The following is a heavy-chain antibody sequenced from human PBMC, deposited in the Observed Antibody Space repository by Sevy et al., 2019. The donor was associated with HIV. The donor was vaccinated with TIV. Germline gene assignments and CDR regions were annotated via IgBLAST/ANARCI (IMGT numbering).Heavy chain of an antibody. CDR1: GYTFTSYG. CDR3: AREKIVVVPAAIRRYYYYGMDV. Sequence: ASVKVSCKASGYTFTSYGISWVRQAPGQGLEWMGWISTYNGNTNYAQKLQGRVTMTTDTSTSTAYMELRSLRSDDTVVYYCAREKIVVVPAAIRRYYYYGMDVWGQGTTVTVSS. J-gene: IGHJ6*02. V-gene: IGHV1-18*04. D-gene: IGHD2-2*02. CDR2: ISTYNGNT.